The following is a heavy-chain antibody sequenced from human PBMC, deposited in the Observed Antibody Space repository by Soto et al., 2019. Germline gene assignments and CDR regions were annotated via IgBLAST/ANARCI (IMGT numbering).Heavy chain of an antibody. CDR1: GFSLTTSGVG. D-gene: IGHD3-16*01. V-gene: IGHV2-5*02. CDR3: ASRRVSYSDYEYYFDH. CDR2: IFWDGAR. J-gene: IGHJ4*02. Sequence: QITLKESGPTLVKPTQTLTLTCSFSGFSLTTSGVGVGWIRQPPGKALEWLALIFWDGARRYRQSLRSRLIISKATSQNQVLLTMANMDPVDNGTNYCASRRVSYSDYEYYFDHWNQGTLITVSS.